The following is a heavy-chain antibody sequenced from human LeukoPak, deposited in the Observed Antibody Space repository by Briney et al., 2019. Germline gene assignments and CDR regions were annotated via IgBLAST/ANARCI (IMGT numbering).Heavy chain of an antibody. D-gene: IGHD3-10*01. CDR1: GFTFDDYA. Sequence: GGSLRLSCAASGFTFDDYAMHWVRQAPGKGLEWVSLISGEGGSTYYADSVKGRFTISRCTIKNSLYLQMNSLRTEDAALYYCASSVSYYGSGRPNDYWGQGTMVTVSS. CDR3: ASSVSYYGSGRPNDY. J-gene: IGHJ4*02. V-gene: IGHV3-43*02. CDR2: ISGEGGST.